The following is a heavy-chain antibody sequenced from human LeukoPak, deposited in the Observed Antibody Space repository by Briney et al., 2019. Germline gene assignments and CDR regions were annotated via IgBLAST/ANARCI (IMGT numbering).Heavy chain of an antibody. CDR3: AKDFYYGSGGHQGYFDY. CDR2: IGFDGTNK. V-gene: IGHV3-30*02. D-gene: IGHD3-10*01. CDR1: GFTFIGYG. Sequence: GVSLRLSCAASGFTFIGYGMHWVRQAPGKGLEWVAFIGFDGTNKYYAEYVKGRFTISRDNSKNTLYLQMNSLRAEDTAVYYCAKDFYYGSGGHQGYFDYWGQGTLVTVSS. J-gene: IGHJ4*02.